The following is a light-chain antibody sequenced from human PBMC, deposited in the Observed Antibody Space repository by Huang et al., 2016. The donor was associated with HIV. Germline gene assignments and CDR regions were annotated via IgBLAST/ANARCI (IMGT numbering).Light chain of an antibody. CDR1: QSVTKY. Sequence: DIQMTQSPSSLSASVGDRVTITCRATQSVTKYLNWCQQKPGKAPKLLIYGASSLQTGVPSRFSGSGSGTDFTLTISSLQPEDFATYYCQQSSSPPPTFGPGTKVDIK. CDR3: QQSSSPPPT. CDR2: GAS. J-gene: IGKJ3*01. V-gene: IGKV1-39*01.